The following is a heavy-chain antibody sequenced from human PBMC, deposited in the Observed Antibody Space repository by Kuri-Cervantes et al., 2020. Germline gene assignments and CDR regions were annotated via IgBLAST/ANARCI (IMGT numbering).Heavy chain of an antibody. V-gene: IGHV3-53*01. CDR1: GFTVSSNY. CDR3: AKDPRTSNWFDP. Sequence: GGSLRLSCVASGFTVSSNYMSWVRQGPGKGLEWVSVIYSGGSTYYADSVKGRFTISRDNSKNTLYLQMNSLRAEDTAVYYCAKDPRTSNWFDPWGQGTLVTVSS. J-gene: IGHJ5*02. D-gene: IGHD1-14*01. CDR2: IYSGGST.